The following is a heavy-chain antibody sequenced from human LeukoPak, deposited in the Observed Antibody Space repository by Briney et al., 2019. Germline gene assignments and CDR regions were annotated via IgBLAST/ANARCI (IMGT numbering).Heavy chain of an antibody. CDR2: ISGSGGST. CDR1: GFTFSNYW. CDR3: AKDQARSGPTHY. V-gene: IGHV3-23*01. J-gene: IGHJ4*02. Sequence: GGSLRLSCAASGFTFSNYWIHWVRQAPGKGLEWVSAISGSGGSTYYADSVKGRFTISRDNSKNTLYLQMNSLRAEDTAVYYCAKDQARSGPTHYWGQGTLVTVSS. D-gene: IGHD6-19*01.